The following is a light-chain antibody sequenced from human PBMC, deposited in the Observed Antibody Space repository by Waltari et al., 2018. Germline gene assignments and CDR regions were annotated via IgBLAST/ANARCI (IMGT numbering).Light chain of an antibody. CDR3: CSFAGTYTWV. CDR1: TSDVGGYND. J-gene: IGLJ3*02. Sequence: SALTQPRSVSGSPGQSVTISCTGTTSDVGGYNDFSWYQHPPGKAPKLMIFDVTQRPSGVPDRFSGSKSANTASLTISGLQAEDEADYYCCSFAGTYTWVFGGGTKVTVL. CDR2: DVT. V-gene: IGLV2-11*01.